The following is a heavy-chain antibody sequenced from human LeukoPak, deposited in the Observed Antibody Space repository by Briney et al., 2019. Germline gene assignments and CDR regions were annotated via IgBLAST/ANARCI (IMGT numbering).Heavy chain of an antibody. D-gene: IGHD4-17*01. CDR1: GGSISSYY. J-gene: IGHJ4*02. V-gene: IGHV4-59*01. CDR3: ARVAGGYGDYVGGDYFDY. CDR2: IYYSGST. Sequence: SETLSLTCTVSGGSISSYYWSWIRQPPGKGLEWIGYIYYSGSTNYSPSLKSRVTISVDTSKNQFSLKLSSVTAADTAVYYCARVAGGYGDYVGGDYFDYWGQGTLVTVSS.